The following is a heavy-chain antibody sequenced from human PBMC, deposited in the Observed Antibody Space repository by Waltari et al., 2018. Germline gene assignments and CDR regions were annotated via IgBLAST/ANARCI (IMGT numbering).Heavy chain of an antibody. CDR3: ARLYDSSGYTYFDY. CDR2: IYYSGST. J-gene: IGHJ4*02. V-gene: IGHV4-39*07. CDR1: GGSISSSSYY. D-gene: IGHD3-22*01. Sequence: QLQLQESGPGLVKPSETLSLTCTVSGGSISSSSYYWGWIRQPPGKGLEWIGSIYYSGSTYYNPSLKSRVTISVDTSKNQFSLKLSSVTAADTAVYYCARLYDSSGYTYFDYWGQGTLVTVSS.